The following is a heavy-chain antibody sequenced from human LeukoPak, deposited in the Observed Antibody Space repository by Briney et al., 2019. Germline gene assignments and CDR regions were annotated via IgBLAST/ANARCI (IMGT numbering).Heavy chain of an antibody. Sequence: ASVKVSCKASGYTFTGYYMHWVRQAPGQGLEWMGWINPSSGGTNYAQKFQGRVTMTRDTSISTAYMELSRLRSDDTAVYYCARDTGLMRLLGYWGQGTLVTVSS. J-gene: IGHJ4*02. D-gene: IGHD3-16*01. V-gene: IGHV1-2*02. CDR3: ARDTGLMRLLGY. CDR1: GYTFTGYY. CDR2: INPSSGGT.